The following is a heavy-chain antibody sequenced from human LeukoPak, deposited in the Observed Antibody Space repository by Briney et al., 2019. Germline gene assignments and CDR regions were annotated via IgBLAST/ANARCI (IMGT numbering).Heavy chain of an antibody. Sequence: GGSLRLSCAASGFTFSSYAMSWVRQAPGKGLEWVANINQDGSEKNYVDSVKGRFTISRDSAKNSLFPQMNSLRAEDTAVYYCASPGSGSPFGYWGQGTLVTVSS. CDR1: GFTFSSYA. CDR2: INQDGSEK. CDR3: ASPGSGSPFGY. V-gene: IGHV3-7*01. J-gene: IGHJ4*02. D-gene: IGHD6-25*01.